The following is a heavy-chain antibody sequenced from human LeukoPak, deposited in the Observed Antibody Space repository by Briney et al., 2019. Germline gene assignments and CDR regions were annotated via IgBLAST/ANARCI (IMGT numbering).Heavy chain of an antibody. CDR2: IYYSGST. J-gene: IGHJ4*02. V-gene: IGHV4-39*01. CDR1: GGFISSSSYY. D-gene: IGHD6-19*01. Sequence: SETLSLTCTVSGGFISSSSYYWGWIRQPPGKGLEWIGSIYYSGSTYYNPSLKSRVTISVDTSKNQFSLKLSSVTAADTAVYYCARRTWSSGFDYWGQGTLVTVSS. CDR3: ARRTWSSGFDY.